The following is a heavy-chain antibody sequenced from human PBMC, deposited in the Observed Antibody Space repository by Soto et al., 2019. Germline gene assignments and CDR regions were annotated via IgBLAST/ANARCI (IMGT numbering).Heavy chain of an antibody. J-gene: IGHJ4*02. Sequence: SETLSLTCTVSGGSISSYYWSWIRQPPGKGLEWIGFIYNIGNTNYNPPLKSRVTISGDTSKNQFSLKLTSVTAADTAVYYCARGSILAAYSHFDYWGQGTLVTVSS. CDR1: GGSISSYY. D-gene: IGHD3-9*01. V-gene: IGHV4-59*01. CDR3: ARGSILAAYSHFDY. CDR2: IYNIGNT.